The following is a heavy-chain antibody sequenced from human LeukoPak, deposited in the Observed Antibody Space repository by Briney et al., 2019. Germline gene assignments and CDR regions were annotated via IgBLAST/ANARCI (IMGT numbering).Heavy chain of an antibody. CDR2: IGGRGGST. D-gene: IGHD3-16*01. CDR1: GFRFSDFT. J-gene: IGHJ5*02. CDR3: GKEGGA. Sequence: GGSLRLSCAVSGFRFSDFTMTWVRQAPGNGPEWVSAIGGRGGSTYYADSLGGRFTISRDNSKDMVYLQMNSLKVEDTATYYCGKEGGAWGQGTKVTVSS. V-gene: IGHV3-23*01.